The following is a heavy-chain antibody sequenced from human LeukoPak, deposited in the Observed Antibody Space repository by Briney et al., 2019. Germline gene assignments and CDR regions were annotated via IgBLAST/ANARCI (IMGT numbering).Heavy chain of an antibody. CDR1: GLNFKIYG. Sequence: GSLRLSCAASGLNFKIYGMEWVRQAPGQGLEWVSFIWYDGSYKYYADSVRGRFSISRDNSKNTLYLQMNSLRAEDTAVYYCATYYGGNPEYLQHWGQGALVIVSS. V-gene: IGHV3-30*02. J-gene: IGHJ1*01. CDR3: ATYYGGNPEYLQH. D-gene: IGHD2-21*01. CDR2: IWYDGSYK.